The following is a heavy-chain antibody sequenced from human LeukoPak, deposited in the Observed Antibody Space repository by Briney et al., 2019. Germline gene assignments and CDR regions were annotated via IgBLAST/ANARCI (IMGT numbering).Heavy chain of an antibody. CDR1: GGSISSYY. CDR3: ARHQTIYDFWSGYYRDAFDI. D-gene: IGHD3-3*01. V-gene: IGHV4-4*09. Sequence: SETLSLTCTVSGGSISSYYWSWIRQPPGKGLEWIGYIYTSGSTNYNPSLKSRVTISVDTSTNQFSLKLSSVTAADTAVYYCARHQTIYDFWSGYYRDAFDIWGQGTMVTVSS. J-gene: IGHJ3*02. CDR2: IYTSGST.